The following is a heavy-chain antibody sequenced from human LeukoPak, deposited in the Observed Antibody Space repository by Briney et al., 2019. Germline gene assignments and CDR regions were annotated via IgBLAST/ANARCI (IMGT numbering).Heavy chain of an antibody. D-gene: IGHD6-13*01. CDR3: ARDSLGGGYSTSWFFDY. V-gene: IGHV3-30-3*01. CDR1: GFTFSSYA. J-gene: IGHJ4*02. CDR2: ISYDGSNK. Sequence: GRSLRLSCAASGFTFSSYAMHWVRQAPGKGLEWVAVISYDGSNKYYADSVKGRFTISRDNSKNTLYLQMNTLRTEDTALFYCARDSLGGGYSTSWFFDYWGQGALVTVSS.